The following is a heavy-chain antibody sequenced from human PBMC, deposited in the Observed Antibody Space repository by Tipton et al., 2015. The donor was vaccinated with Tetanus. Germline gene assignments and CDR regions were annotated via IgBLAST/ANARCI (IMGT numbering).Heavy chain of an antibody. D-gene: IGHD5-18*01. CDR3: ARGGSYSYGPRGFDL. Sequence: TLSLTCIVSGGSLTSSDYYGAWVRQSPVKGLEWIGSVSYSGRTYYDPSLKSRVSMSVDTSKKDFSLKLTSLTAADTAVYYCARGGSYSYGPRGFDLWGRGTLVTVSS. V-gene: IGHV4-39*02. CDR1: GGSLTSSDYY. CDR2: VSYSGRT. J-gene: IGHJ2*01.